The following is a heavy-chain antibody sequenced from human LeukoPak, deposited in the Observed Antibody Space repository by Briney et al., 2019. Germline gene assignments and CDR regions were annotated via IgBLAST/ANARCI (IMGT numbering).Heavy chain of an antibody. CDR1: GGSFSGYY. CDR3: ARSWAQLDY. J-gene: IGHJ4*02. D-gene: IGHD3-16*01. Sequence: SETLSLTCAVYGGSFSGYYWSWIRRPPGKGLEWIGEINHSGSTNYNPSLKSRVTISVDTSKNQFSLKLSSVTAADTAVYYCARSWAQLDYWGQGTLVTVSS. V-gene: IGHV4-34*01. CDR2: INHSGST.